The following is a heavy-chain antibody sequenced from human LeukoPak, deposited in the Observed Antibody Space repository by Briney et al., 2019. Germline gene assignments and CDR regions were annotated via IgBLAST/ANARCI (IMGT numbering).Heavy chain of an antibody. CDR1: GYTFTGYY. D-gene: IGHD3-22*01. CDR2: INPNSGGT. CDR3: ARAPIYYDSSGYYPLWSY. J-gene: IGHJ4*02. Sequence: GASVEVSCKASGYTFTGYYMHWVRQAPGQGLEWMGRINPNSGGTNYAQKFQGRVTMTRDTSISTAYMELSRLRSDDTAVYYCARAPIYYDSSGYYPLWSYWGQGTLITVSS. V-gene: IGHV1-2*06.